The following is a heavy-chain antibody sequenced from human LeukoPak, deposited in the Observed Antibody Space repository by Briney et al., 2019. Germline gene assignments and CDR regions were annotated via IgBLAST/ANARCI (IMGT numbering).Heavy chain of an antibody. Sequence: PSETLSLTCSVSGGSITGYYWSWIRQPAGKGLEWIGRIYTSGSTNYNPSLKSRVTMSVDTSKNQFSLNLSSVTAADTAVYYCARDSSTWRGFDCWGQGTLATVSS. CDR2: IYTSGST. J-gene: IGHJ4*02. D-gene: IGHD6-13*01. CDR1: GGSITGYY. V-gene: IGHV4-4*07. CDR3: ARDSSTWRGFDC.